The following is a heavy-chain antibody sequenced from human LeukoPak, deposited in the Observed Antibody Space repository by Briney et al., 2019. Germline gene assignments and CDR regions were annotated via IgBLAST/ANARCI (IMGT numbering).Heavy chain of an antibody. D-gene: IGHD3-16*01. V-gene: IGHV4-39*02. CDR3: AREPITSGGNDAFDI. J-gene: IGHJ3*02. Sequence: SETLSLTCIVSGGSISSGAYYWAWIRQPPGKGLEWIGSIYSTGSTYKNPSLESRVTISIDASKNQFSLKLNSVTAADTAVFYCAREPITSGGNDAFDIWGQGTMVTVSS. CDR1: GGSISSGAYY. CDR2: IYSTGST.